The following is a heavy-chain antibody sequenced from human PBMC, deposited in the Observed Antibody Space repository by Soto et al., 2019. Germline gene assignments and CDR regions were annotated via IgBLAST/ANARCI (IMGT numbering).Heavy chain of an antibody. CDR3: ARDIGGYDLGSGIDV. Sequence: GGSLRLSCAASGFTFSSYAMHWVRQAPGKGLEYVSAISSNGGSTYYANSVKGRFTISRDNSKNTLYLQMGSLRAEDMAVYYCARDIGGYDLGSGIDVWGQGTTVTVSS. J-gene: IGHJ6*02. V-gene: IGHV3-64*01. CDR2: ISSNGGST. CDR1: GFTFSSYA. D-gene: IGHD5-12*01.